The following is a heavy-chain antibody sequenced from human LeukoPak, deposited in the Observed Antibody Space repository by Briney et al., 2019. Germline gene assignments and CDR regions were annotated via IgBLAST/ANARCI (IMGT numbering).Heavy chain of an antibody. V-gene: IGHV1-18*01. Sequence: ASVKVSCKASGYTFTSYGISWVRQAPGQGLEWMGWISAYNGNTNYAQKPQGRVTMTTDTSTSTAYMELRSLRSDDTAVYYCARVPLDIVVVPAGNFDYWGQGTLVTVSS. CDR1: GYTFTSYG. CDR3: ARVPLDIVVVPAGNFDY. D-gene: IGHD2-2*03. J-gene: IGHJ4*02. CDR2: ISAYNGNT.